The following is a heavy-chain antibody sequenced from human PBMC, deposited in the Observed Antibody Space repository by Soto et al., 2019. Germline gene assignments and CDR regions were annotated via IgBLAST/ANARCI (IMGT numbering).Heavy chain of an antibody. CDR1: GGSISSSSYY. CDR3: ARPSGSYLYYFDY. Sequence: QLQLQESGPGLVKPSETLSLTCTVSGGSISSSSYYWGWIRQPPGKGLEWIGSIYYSGSTYYNPSLKSRATLSXDXPKNQFSLKLSSVTAADTAVYYCARPSGSYLYYFDYWGQGTLVTVSS. V-gene: IGHV4-39*01. D-gene: IGHD1-26*01. J-gene: IGHJ4*02. CDR2: IYYSGST.